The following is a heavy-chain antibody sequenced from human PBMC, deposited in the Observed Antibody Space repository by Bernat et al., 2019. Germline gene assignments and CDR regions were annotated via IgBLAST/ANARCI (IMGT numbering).Heavy chain of an antibody. J-gene: IGHJ4*02. CDR1: GFTFSTYG. CDR2: IQNDGSTK. V-gene: IGHV3-33*01. D-gene: IGHD2-15*01. Sequence: QVQLVESGGGVVQPGTSLRLSCAASGFTFSTYGIHWVRQAPGKGLEWVVFIQNDGSTKYYPGPVKGRFTGSRDNSKNTVYLQMNSLGVEDTAVYYCTREAGRIRIGQFDCWGQGTLVTVSS. CDR3: TREAGRIRIGQFDC.